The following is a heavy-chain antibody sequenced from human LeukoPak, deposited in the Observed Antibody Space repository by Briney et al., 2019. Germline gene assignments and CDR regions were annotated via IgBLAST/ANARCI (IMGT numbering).Heavy chain of an antibody. J-gene: IGHJ5*02. CDR1: GFSFSDAW. V-gene: IGHV3-15*07. CDR2: IRRNSDGGAI. CDR3: ATDFYDTT. Sequence: GGSLRLSCATSGFSFSDAWMNWVRQAPGKGLEWVGRIRRNSDGGAIDYAAPVKGRFALSRDDSKNTLYLHMSSLQTEDTAVYYCATDFYDTTWGQGTLVTVSS. D-gene: IGHD3-22*01.